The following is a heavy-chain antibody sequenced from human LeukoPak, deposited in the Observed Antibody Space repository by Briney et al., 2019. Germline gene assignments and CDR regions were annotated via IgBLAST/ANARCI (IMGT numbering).Heavy chain of an antibody. CDR3: AKDSSATTVTASYFQY. CDR1: GFTFSSYS. CDR2: ISSSSAYV. J-gene: IGHJ1*01. Sequence: NPGGSLRLSCAASGFTFSSYSMNWVRQAPGKGLEWVSSISSSSAYVYYADSVKGRFTISRDNAKNSLYLQMNSLRAEDTAMYYCAKDSSATTVTASYFQYWGQGTLVTVSS. D-gene: IGHD4-17*01. V-gene: IGHV3-21*06.